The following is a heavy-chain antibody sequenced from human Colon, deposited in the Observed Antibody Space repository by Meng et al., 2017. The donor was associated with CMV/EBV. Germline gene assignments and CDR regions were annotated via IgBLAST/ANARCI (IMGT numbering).Heavy chain of an antibody. V-gene: IGHV5-51*01. CDR1: GYIFATSW. J-gene: IGHJ4*02. Sequence: GESLKISCKGRGYIFATSWIAWVRQMSGTGLEWMGSIYPSDSDTRYSPSFQGLVILSADKSTSTAYLQLKNLKASDSAMYYCVRLLGIAAGGIDSWGQGTLVTVSS. D-gene: IGHD6-13*01. CDR3: VRLLGIAAGGIDS. CDR2: IYPSDSDT.